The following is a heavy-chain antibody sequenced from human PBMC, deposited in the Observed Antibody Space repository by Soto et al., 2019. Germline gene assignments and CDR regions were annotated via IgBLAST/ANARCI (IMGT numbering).Heavy chain of an antibody. J-gene: IGHJ3*02. D-gene: IGHD3-16*01. V-gene: IGHV1-3*01. Sequence: ASVKVSCKASGYTFTSYAMHWVRQAPGQRLEWMGWINAGNGNTKYSQKFQGRVTITRDTSASTAYMELSSLRSEDTAVYYCARPLGVRDDAFDIWGHGTMVTVSS. CDR3: ARPLGVRDDAFDI. CDR2: INAGNGNT. CDR1: GYTFTSYA.